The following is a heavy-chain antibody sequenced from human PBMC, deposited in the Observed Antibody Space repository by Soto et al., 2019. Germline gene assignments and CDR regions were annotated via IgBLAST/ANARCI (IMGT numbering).Heavy chain of an antibody. D-gene: IGHD3-22*01. Sequence: GSGPTLVNPTQTLTLTCTFSGFSLSTSGVGVGWIRQPPGKALEWLALIYWDDDKRYSPSLKSRLTITKDTSKNQVVLTMTNIDPLDTATYYCAHSLIGYYYDSSGSNWFDPWGQGTLVTVSS. CDR2: IYWDDDK. CDR3: AHSLIGYYYDSSGSNWFDP. J-gene: IGHJ5*02. V-gene: IGHV2-5*02. CDR1: GFSLSTSGVG.